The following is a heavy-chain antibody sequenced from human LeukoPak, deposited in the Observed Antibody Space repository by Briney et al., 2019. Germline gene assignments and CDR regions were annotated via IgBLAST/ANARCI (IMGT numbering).Heavy chain of an antibody. Sequence: GESLRLSCAASGFTFDDYGMSWDRQAPGKGLEWVSGINWNGGSTGYADSVKGRFTISRDNDKNSLYLQMNSLRAEDTALYHCARSYLCGDYDLGAFDIWGQGTMVTVSS. CDR2: INWNGGST. CDR1: GFTFDDYG. J-gene: IGHJ3*02. CDR3: ARSYLCGDYDLGAFDI. D-gene: IGHD4-17*01. V-gene: IGHV3-20*01.